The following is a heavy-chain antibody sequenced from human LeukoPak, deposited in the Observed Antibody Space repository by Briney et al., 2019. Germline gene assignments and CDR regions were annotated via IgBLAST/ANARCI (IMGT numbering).Heavy chain of an antibody. CDR3: ARDESSGSYYFDY. Sequence: ASVKVSCKASGYSFSSYGISWVRQAPGQGLEWMGWISAYNGNTKYAQKLQGRVTMTTDTSTSTVYMELRSLRSDDTAVYYCARDESSGSYYFDYWGQGTLVTVSS. D-gene: IGHD1-26*01. CDR1: GYSFSSYG. J-gene: IGHJ4*02. CDR2: ISAYNGNT. V-gene: IGHV1-18*01.